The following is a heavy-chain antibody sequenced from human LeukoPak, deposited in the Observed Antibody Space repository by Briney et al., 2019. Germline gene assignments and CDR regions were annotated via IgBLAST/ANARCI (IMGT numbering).Heavy chain of an antibody. CDR1: GGSISSYY. CDR3: ARGQLATGIFDH. D-gene: IGHD6-6*01. J-gene: IGHJ4*02. Sequence: PSETLSLTCTVSGGSISSYYWNWIRRPPGKGLEWIGHIYSSGSTKYNPSLKSRVTISVDTSKNQFSPKLISVTAADTAVYYCARGQLATGIFDHWGQGTLVTVSS. V-gene: IGHV4-59*01. CDR2: IYSSGST.